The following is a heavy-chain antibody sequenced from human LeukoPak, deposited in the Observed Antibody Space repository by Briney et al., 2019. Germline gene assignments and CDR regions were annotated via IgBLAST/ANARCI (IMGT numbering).Heavy chain of an antibody. CDR2: IIPIFGIA. CDR3: ARDKDDYSNYGPPSGMDV. Sequence: SVKVSCKASGGTFSSYAISWVRQAPGQGREWMGRIIPIFGIANYAQKFQGRVTITADKSTSTAYMELSSLRSEDTAVYYCARDKDDYSNYGPPSGMDVWGQGTTVTVSS. V-gene: IGHV1-69*04. J-gene: IGHJ6*02. D-gene: IGHD4-11*01. CDR1: GGTFSSYA.